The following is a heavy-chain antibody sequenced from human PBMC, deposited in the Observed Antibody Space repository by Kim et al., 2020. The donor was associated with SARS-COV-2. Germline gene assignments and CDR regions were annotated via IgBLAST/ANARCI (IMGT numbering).Heavy chain of an antibody. CDR3: AREGYYGSGSYYNNYYYYGMDV. D-gene: IGHD3-10*01. CDR1: GYTFISYD. V-gene: IGHV1-8*01. Sequence: ASVKVSCKASGYTFISYDINWVRQATGQGLEWMGWMNPNSGNTGYAQKFQGRVTMTRNTSISTAYMELSSLRSEDTVVYYCAREGYYGSGSYYNNYYYYGMDVWGQGTTVTVSS. J-gene: IGHJ6*02. CDR2: MNPNSGNT.